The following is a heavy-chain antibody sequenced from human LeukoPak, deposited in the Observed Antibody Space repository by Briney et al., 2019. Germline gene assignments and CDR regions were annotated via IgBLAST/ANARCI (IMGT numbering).Heavy chain of an antibody. CDR2: INPSGGST. D-gene: IGHD3-10*01. Sequence: ASVKVSCKASGYTFTSYYMHWVRQAPGQGLEWMGIINPSGGSTSYAQKFQGRVTMTRDTSISTAYMELSRLRSDDTAVYYCARPRYGSGSYFIRYYYGMDVWGQGTTVTVSS. CDR3: ARPRYGSGSYFIRYYYGMDV. J-gene: IGHJ6*02. CDR1: GYTFTSYY. V-gene: IGHV1-46*01.